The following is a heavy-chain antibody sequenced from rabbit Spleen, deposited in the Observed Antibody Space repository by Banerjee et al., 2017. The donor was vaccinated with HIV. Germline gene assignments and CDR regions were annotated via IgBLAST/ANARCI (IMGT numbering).Heavy chain of an antibody. Sequence: QEQLVESGGGLVRPEGSLKLSCTASGFSFSNKAVMCWVRQAPGKGLQWIACINAVTGKAVYATWAKGRFTISKTSSTTVDLKMTSLTAADTATYFCARDLVGVIGWNFYLWGPGTLVTVS. D-gene: IGHD1-1*01. V-gene: IGHV1S45*01. CDR3: ARDLVGVIGWNFYL. CDR2: INAVTGKA. CDR1: GFSFSNKAV. J-gene: IGHJ4*01.